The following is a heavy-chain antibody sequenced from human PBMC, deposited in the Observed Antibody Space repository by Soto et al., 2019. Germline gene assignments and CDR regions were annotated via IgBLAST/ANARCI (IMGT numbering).Heavy chain of an antibody. Sequence: QVQLVQSGAEVRKPGASVKVSCKASGYTFSSHGIIWVRQAPVQGLEWMGWISGYNGNAKYAQRLQGRVTKTTDTSPSTVYMDLRSLGSDDWAVYYCAREGSYGWYDCWGQGTLVTVSS. CDR1: GYTFSSHG. J-gene: IGHJ5*01. CDR2: ISGYNGNA. D-gene: IGHD2-15*01. V-gene: IGHV1-18*01. CDR3: AREGSYGWYDC.